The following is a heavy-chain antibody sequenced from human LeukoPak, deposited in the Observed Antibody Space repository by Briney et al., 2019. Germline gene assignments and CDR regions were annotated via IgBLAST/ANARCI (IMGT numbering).Heavy chain of an antibody. Sequence: SETLSLTCTVSGGSISTYYWSWIRQPPGKGLEWTGYVYYSGTTNYKYKSSLKSRVTISVDTSKNQFSLRLSSVTAADTAVYYCARSDRDLWYFDLWGRGTLVTVSS. J-gene: IGHJ2*01. CDR2: VYYSGTT. CDR1: GGSISTYY. V-gene: IGHV4-59*01. CDR3: ARSDRDLWYFDL.